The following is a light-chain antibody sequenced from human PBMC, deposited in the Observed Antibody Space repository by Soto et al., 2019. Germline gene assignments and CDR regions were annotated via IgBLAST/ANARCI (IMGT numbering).Light chain of an antibody. CDR2: AAS. J-gene: IGKJ1*01. CDR1: QNIKNY. V-gene: IGKV1-39*01. CDR3: QQGFSLPWT. Sequence: DIQVTQSPSSLSASVGDRVTITCRASQNIKNYVNWYQRKPGTAPRLLIYAASNLHSGVPSRFSASGSGTEFALIISGLQPDDFGTYYCQQGFSLPWTFGQGTKVDIK.